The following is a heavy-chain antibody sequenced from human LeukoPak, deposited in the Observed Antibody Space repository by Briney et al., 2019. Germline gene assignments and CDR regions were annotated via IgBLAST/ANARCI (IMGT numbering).Heavy chain of an antibody. CDR2: INHSGST. CDR3: ARVSYFWSGYYMFDY. CDR1: GGSFSGYY. Sequence: SETLSLTCAVYGGSFSGYYWSWIRQPPGKGLEWIGEINHSGSTKYNPSLKSRVTISVATSKNQSSLKLSSGTAADTAVYYCARVSYFWSGYYMFDYWGQGTLVTVSS. D-gene: IGHD3-3*01. J-gene: IGHJ4*02. V-gene: IGHV4-34*01.